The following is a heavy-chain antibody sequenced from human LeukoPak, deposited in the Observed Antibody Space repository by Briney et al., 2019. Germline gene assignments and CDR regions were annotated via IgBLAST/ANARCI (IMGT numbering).Heavy chain of an antibody. D-gene: IGHD3-10*01. J-gene: IGHJ2*01. CDR3: ARVGDHFHWYLDL. CDR1: GFTVSTNY. Sequence: GGSLRLSCAASGFTVSTNYMNWVRQAPGKGLEWVSILYSGSDTYYADSVKGRFTISRDSSKNILFLQMNNLRAEDTAVYYCARVGDHFHWYLDLWGRGTLVTVPS. CDR2: LYSGSDT. V-gene: IGHV3-53*01.